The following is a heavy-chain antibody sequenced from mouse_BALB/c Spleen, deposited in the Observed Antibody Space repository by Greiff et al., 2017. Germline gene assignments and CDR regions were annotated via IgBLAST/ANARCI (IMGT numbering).Heavy chain of an antibody. Sequence: EVQLVESGPGLVKPSQSLSLTCSVTGYSITSGYYWNWIRQFPGNKLEWMGYISYDGSNNYNPSLKNRISITRDTSKNQFFLKLNSVTTEDTATYYCARGIPGKPYFDYWGQGTTLTVSS. CDR2: ISYDGSN. CDR3: ARGIPGKPYFDY. CDR1: GYSITSGYY. V-gene: IGHV3-6*02. D-gene: IGHD2-1*01. J-gene: IGHJ2*01.